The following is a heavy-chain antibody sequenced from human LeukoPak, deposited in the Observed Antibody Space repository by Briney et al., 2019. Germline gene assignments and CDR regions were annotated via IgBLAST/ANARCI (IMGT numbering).Heavy chain of an antibody. CDR2: MWHDGSRE. D-gene: IGHD1-26*01. V-gene: IGHV3-33*01. Sequence: GGSLRLSCAAPGFILSTHGMHWVRQAPGKGLERVAGMWHDGSREDYEDSVKGRFTISRDMSKNTLNLQMNSLRVEDTAMFYCARDLSFGSLDFGGQGTLVTVSS. CDR3: ARDLSFGSLDF. J-gene: IGHJ4*02. CDR1: GFILSTHG.